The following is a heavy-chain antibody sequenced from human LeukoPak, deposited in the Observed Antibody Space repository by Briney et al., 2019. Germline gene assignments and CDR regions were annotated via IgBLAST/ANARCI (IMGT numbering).Heavy chain of an antibody. D-gene: IGHD5/OR15-5a*01. CDR3: ARIRLRSVSTVFDY. CDR2: INPNSGGT. J-gene: IGHJ4*02. Sequence: ASVKVSCKASGYTFTGFYMHWVPQAPGQGLEWMGRINPNSGGTNYAQKFQGRVTMTRDTSISTAYMVLSRLRSDDSAVYYCARIRLRSVSTVFDYWGQGTLVTVSS. V-gene: IGHV1-2*06. CDR1: GYTFTGFY.